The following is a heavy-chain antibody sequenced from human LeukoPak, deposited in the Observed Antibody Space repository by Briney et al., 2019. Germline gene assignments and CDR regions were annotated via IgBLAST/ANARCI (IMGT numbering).Heavy chain of an antibody. J-gene: IGHJ6*03. CDR3: ARQISDYYYYYLDV. D-gene: IGHD2/OR15-2a*01. V-gene: IGHV4-39*01. CDR1: GGSVSSSNYY. CDR2: IYYSETT. Sequence: SETLSLTCTVSGGSVSSSNYYWGWLRQPPGKGLEWIGSIYYSETTYYNPSLKSRVTISLDTSKNQFSLKLSSLTATDTAVYHCARQISDYYYYYLDVWGKGTTVTVSS.